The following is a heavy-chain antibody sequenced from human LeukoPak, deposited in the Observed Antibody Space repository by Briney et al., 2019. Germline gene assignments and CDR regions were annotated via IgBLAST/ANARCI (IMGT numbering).Heavy chain of an antibody. D-gene: IGHD1-1*01. V-gene: IGHV4-4*07. CDR3: ARHMGLGYTYFYPYFDY. J-gene: IGHJ4*01. Sequence: PSETLSLTCTVSGGSISPYYWSWIRQPAGTGLEWIGRVHASGSPNYNPSLKSRVIISVDKSKNQFSLNLNSVTAADTAVYYCARHMGLGYTYFYPYFDYWGQGTLVTVSS. CDR2: VHASGSP. CDR1: GGSISPYY.